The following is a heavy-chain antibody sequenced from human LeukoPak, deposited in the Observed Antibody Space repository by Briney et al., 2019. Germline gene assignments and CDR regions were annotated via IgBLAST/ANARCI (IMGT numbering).Heavy chain of an antibody. V-gene: IGHV3-13*01. CDR3: ARASGQWLVSYGMDV. D-gene: IGHD6-19*01. J-gene: IGHJ6*02. Sequence: PGGSLRLSCAASGFTFSSYDMHWVRQATGKGLEWVSAIGTAGDTYYPGSVKGRFTISRENAENSLYLQMNSLRAGDTAVYYCARASGQWLVSYGMDVWGQGTTVTVSS. CDR1: GFTFSSYD. CDR2: IGTAGDT.